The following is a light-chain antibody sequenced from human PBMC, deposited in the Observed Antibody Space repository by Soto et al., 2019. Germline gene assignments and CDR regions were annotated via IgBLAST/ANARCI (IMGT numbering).Light chain of an antibody. Sequence: EIVLTQSPGTLSLSPGERATLSCRASQSVSSSYLAWYQQKPGQAPRLLIYGASSRATGIPDRFSGSGSGTDFTLTISRPEPEDLAVYYCQQYGSSRTFVQGTNVEI. V-gene: IGKV3-20*01. CDR2: GAS. CDR3: QQYGSSRT. CDR1: QSVSSSY. J-gene: IGKJ1*01.